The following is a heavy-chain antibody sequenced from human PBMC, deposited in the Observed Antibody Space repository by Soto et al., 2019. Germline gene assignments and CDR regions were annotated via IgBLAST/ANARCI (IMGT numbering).Heavy chain of an antibody. D-gene: IGHD1-26*01. J-gene: IGHJ4*02. CDR3: ARVRIVGAREIDF. V-gene: IGHV1-18*04. CDR2: ISGYNGDI. CDR1: GYTFNRHG. Sequence: QVHLVQSGGEVKKPGASVKVSCKASGYTFNRHGITWVRQAPGQGLEWMGWISGYNGDINYEQKCQGRATLSSDTLTSTVYLDLKSLRFDDTAVYYCARVRIVGAREIDFWGQGTLVTVSS.